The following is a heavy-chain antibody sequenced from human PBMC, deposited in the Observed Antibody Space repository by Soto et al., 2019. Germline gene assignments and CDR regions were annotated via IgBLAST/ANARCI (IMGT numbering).Heavy chain of an antibody. CDR1: GDSISTVDYF. V-gene: IGHV4-30-4*01. J-gene: IGHJ5*01. CDR2: IYKRATT. D-gene: IGHD2-15*01. CDR3: ARGRYCLTGRCFPNWFDS. Sequence: QVQLLESGPGLVKPSQTLSLTCSVSGDSISTVDYFWAWIRQPPGQALEYIGYIYKRATTYYNPSFESRVAISLDTSKSQFSLNVTSVTAADTAVYFCARGRYCLTGRCFPNWFDSWGQGTLVSVSS.